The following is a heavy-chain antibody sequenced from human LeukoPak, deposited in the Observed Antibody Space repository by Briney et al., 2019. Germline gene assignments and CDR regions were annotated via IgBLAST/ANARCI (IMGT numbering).Heavy chain of an antibody. Sequence: SQTLSLTCTVSGGSFSSATYYWSWIRQPAGKGLEWIGHIYTSGSTNYNPSLKSRVTISLDTSKNQFSLKLSSVTAADTAVYYCARGSTVVIRGYHYYYMDVWGKGTTVTVSS. D-gene: IGHD4-23*01. CDR1: GGSFSSATYY. V-gene: IGHV4-61*09. J-gene: IGHJ6*03. CDR3: ARGSTVVIRGYHYYYMDV. CDR2: IYTSGST.